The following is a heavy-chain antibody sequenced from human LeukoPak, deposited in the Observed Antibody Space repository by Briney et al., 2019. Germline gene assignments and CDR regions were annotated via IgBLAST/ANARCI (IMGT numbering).Heavy chain of an antibody. D-gene: IGHD3-22*01. J-gene: IGHJ4*02. CDR1: GYTFTVYY. Sequence: ASVTVSFKASGYTFTVYYMHWVRQAPGQGLEWMGWINPNSGGTNYAQNFQGRVTMTRDTSISTAYMEVSRLRSDDTAVYYCAREDSSGYDYWGQGTLVTVSS. CDR2: INPNSGGT. CDR3: AREDSSGYDY. V-gene: IGHV1-2*02.